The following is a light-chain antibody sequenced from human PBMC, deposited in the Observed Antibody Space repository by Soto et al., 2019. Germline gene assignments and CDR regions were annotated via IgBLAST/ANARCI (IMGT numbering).Light chain of an antibody. CDR2: DVS. CDR3: SSYTSSSTYV. CDR1: SSDVGGYNY. V-gene: IGLV2-14*01. Sequence: QSVLTRPASVSGSPGQGITISCTGTSSDVGGYNYVSWYQQHPGKAPKLMIYDVSNRPSGVSNRFSGSKSGNTASLTISGLQAEDEAAYYCSSYTSSSTYVFGTGTKVTVL. J-gene: IGLJ1*01.